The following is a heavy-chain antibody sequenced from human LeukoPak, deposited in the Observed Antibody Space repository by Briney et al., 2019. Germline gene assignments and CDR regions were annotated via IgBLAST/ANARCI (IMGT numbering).Heavy chain of an antibody. Sequence: SETLSLTCTVSGGSISSSSYYWGWIRQPPGKGLEWIGSIYYSGSTYYNPSLKSRVTISVDTSKNQFSLKLSSVTAADTAVYYCARDRVTMIDFNWFDPWGHGTLVTVSS. CDR2: IYYSGST. CDR3: ARDRVTMIDFNWFDP. J-gene: IGHJ5*02. D-gene: IGHD3-22*01. V-gene: IGHV4-39*07. CDR1: GGSISSSSYY.